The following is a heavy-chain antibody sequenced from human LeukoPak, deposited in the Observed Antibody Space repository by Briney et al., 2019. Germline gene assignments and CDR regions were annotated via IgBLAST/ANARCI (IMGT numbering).Heavy chain of an antibody. Sequence: SETLSLTCTVSGGSISSYYWSWIRQPPGKGLEWIGYIYYSGSTNYNPSLKSRVTISVDTSKNQFSLKLSSVTAAVTAVYYCARGDYGDPYYFDYWGQGTLVTVSS. J-gene: IGHJ4*02. D-gene: IGHD4-17*01. CDR1: GGSISSYY. CDR3: ARGDYGDPYYFDY. CDR2: IYYSGST. V-gene: IGHV4-59*01.